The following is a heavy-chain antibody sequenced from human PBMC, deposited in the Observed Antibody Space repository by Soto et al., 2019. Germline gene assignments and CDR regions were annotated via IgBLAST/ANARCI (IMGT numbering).Heavy chain of an antibody. V-gene: IGHV1-8*01. CDR3: ARRKERSGPHYFDS. CDR1: GYTFITYD. D-gene: IGHD1-1*01. Sequence: QVPLVQSGAEVKKPGASVKVSCKASGYTFITYDINWVRQAPGQGLEWMGWMNPYNGNAGYAQKFQGRVTMTRNTSISTAYMELSSLKSNDTAVYFCARRKERSGPHYFDSWGQGTLVTVSS. CDR2: MNPYNGNA. J-gene: IGHJ4*02.